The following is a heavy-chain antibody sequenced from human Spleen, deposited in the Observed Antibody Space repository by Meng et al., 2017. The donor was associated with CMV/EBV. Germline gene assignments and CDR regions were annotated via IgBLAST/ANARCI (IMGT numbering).Heavy chain of an antibody. D-gene: IGHD6-13*01. CDR3: ARVLVAAAGTPTFDY. Sequence: SGGSISSSNWWSGVRQPQGKGLEWIGEIYHSGSTNYNPSLKSRVTISVDKSKNQFSLKLSSVTAADTAVYYCARVLVAAAGTPTFDYWGQGTLVTVSS. V-gene: IGHV4-4*02. CDR1: GGSISSSNW. CDR2: IYHSGST. J-gene: IGHJ4*02.